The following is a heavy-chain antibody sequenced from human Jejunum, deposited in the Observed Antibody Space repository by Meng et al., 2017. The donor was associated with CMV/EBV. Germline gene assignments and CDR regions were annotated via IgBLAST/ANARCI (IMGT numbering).Heavy chain of an antibody. CDR2: IKQDGSEK. D-gene: IGHD4-17*01. CDR1: TFKIHV. V-gene: IGHV3-7*01. CDR3: ARNPVTNRRGSHFDY. J-gene: IGHJ4*02. Sequence: TFKIHVMNWVRQAPGKGLEWVANIKQDGSEKYYVDSVKGRFIISRDNANNSLYLQMNSLRAEDTAVYYCARNPVTNRRGSHFDYWGQGTLVTVSS.